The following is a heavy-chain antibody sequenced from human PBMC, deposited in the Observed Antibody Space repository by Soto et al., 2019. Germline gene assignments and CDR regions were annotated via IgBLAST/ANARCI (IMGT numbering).Heavy chain of an antibody. CDR2: INWNGGST. CDR3: ARAGYGDYLDYYMDV. J-gene: IGHJ6*03. V-gene: IGHV3-20*01. D-gene: IGHD4-17*01. CDR1: GFTFDDYG. Sequence: GGSLRLSCAATGFTFDDYGMSWVRQAPGKGLEWVSGINWNGGSTGYADSVKGRFTISRDNAKNSLYLPMNSLRAEDTALYHCARAGYGDYLDYYMDVWGKGTTVTVSS.